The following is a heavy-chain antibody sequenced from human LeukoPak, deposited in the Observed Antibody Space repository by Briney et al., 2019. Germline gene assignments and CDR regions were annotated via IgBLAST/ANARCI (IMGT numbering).Heavy chain of an antibody. Sequence: QPGGSLRLSCAASGFTVSSNFMTWVRQAPGKGLEWVSVIYSGGSTYYEDSVKDRFTISRDNSKNMLYLQMNSLRAEDTAVYYCARGGDSLHYWGQGTLVTVSS. CDR2: IYSGGST. CDR1: GFTVSSNF. J-gene: IGHJ4*02. CDR3: ARGGDSLHY. V-gene: IGHV3-66*01. D-gene: IGHD3-10*01.